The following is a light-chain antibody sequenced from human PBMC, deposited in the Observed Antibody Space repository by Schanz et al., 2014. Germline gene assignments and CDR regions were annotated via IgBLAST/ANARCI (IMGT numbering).Light chain of an antibody. J-gene: IGLJ3*02. CDR3: FSFTYSRTRV. CDR2: DVS. V-gene: IGLV2-14*03. CDR1: SSDVGGYNS. Sequence: QSALTQPASVSGSPGQSITISCTGTSSDVGGYNSVSWYQQHPGKAPKLMIYDVSNRPSGVSNRFSGSKSGNTASLTISGLQAEDESDYYCFSFTYSRTRVFGGGTKLTVL.